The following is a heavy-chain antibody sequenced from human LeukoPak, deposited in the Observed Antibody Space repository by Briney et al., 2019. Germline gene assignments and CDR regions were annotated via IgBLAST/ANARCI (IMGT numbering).Heavy chain of an antibody. CDR3: ARDRRGYSGYDMN. CDR1: GYTFTNYD. Sequence: GASVKVSWKASGYTFTNYDINWVRQAPGHGLEWMGRINPNSGGADSAQKFQGRVTLTIDTSINTAYMELSSLRSDDTAVYYCARDRRGYSGYDMNWGQGTLVTVSS. CDR2: INPNSGGA. J-gene: IGHJ4*02. V-gene: IGHV1-2*06. D-gene: IGHD5-12*01.